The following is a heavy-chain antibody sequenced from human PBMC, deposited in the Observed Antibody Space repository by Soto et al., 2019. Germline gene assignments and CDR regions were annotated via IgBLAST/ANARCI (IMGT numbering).Heavy chain of an antibody. CDR1: GFTFSSYG. CDR2: IWYDGSNK. D-gene: IGHD3-9*01. Sequence: LRLSCAASGFTFSSYGMHWVRQAPGKGLEWVAVIWYDGSNKYYADSVKGRFTISRDNSKNTLYLQMNSLRAEDTAVYYCARDLRYYDILTGYPFYYYGMDVWGQGTTVTVSS. CDR3: ARDLRYYDILTGYPFYYYGMDV. J-gene: IGHJ6*02. V-gene: IGHV3-33*01.